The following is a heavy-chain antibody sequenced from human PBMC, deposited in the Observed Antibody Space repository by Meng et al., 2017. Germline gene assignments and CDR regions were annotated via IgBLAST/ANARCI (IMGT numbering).Heavy chain of an antibody. CDR2: MNPNSGNT. D-gene: IGHD6-13*01. CDR1: GYTFTSYD. J-gene: IGHJ5*02. V-gene: IGHV1-8*01. CDR3: ARGSSSWITNWFDP. Sequence: QWQLVQTGGEVKKPGASVKVSCKASGYTFTSYDINWVRQATGQGLEWMGWMNPNSGNTGYAQKFQGRVTMTRNTSISTAYMELSSLRSEDTAVYYCARGSSSWITNWFDPWGQETLVTVSS.